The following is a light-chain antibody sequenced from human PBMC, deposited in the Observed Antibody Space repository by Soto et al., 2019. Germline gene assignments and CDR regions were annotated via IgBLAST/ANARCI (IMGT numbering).Light chain of an antibody. CDR1: ESISGW. J-gene: IGKJ1*01. Sequence: HKTQPPSTLSAHVEDRLSITSRASESISGWLAWYQQKPRKPPKLLLYDASSLERGVPSRFSGSVCATEFTLTISSLQPDDFATYYCQQYETYSSWTVGRGTKVDIK. CDR3: QQYETYSSWT. V-gene: IGKV1-5*01. CDR2: DAS.